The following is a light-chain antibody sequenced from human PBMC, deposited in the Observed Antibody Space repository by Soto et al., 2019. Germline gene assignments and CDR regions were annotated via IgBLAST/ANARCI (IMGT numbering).Light chain of an antibody. J-gene: IGKJ2*01. CDR3: QQYGSSPYT. CDR1: QSVRSNF. Sequence: EIVLTQSPGTLSLSPGERATLSCRASQSVRSNFLAWYQQTPGQAPRLLIYHASYRATGYPDRFSGDGSGTDFTLTISRMEPEDFALYFCQQYGSSPYTFGQGTKLEIK. CDR2: HAS. V-gene: IGKV3-20*01.